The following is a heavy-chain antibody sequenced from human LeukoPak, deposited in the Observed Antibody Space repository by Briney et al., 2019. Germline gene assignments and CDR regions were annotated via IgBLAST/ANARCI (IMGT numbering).Heavy chain of an antibody. Sequence: GGSLRLSCAASGFTFSSFEMNWVRQTPGKGLEWVSYISSSGSSIYYADSVQGRLTISRDNAKNSLYLQMNSLRAADTAVYYCARGRVTGDYFRDFDYWGQGTLATVSS. J-gene: IGHJ4*02. V-gene: IGHV3-48*03. CDR2: ISSSGSSI. CDR1: GFTFSSFE. D-gene: IGHD4-17*01. CDR3: ARGRVTGDYFRDFDY.